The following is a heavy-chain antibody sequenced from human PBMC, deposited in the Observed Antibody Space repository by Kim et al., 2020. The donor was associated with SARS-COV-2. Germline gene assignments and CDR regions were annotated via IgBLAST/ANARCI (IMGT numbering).Heavy chain of an antibody. J-gene: IGHJ4*02. D-gene: IGHD4-4*01. CDR2: IYYSGST. V-gene: IGHV4-39*01. CDR1: GGSISSSSYY. Sequence: SETLSLTCTVSGGSISSSSYYWGWIRQPPGKGLEWIGSIYYSGSTYYNPSLKSRVTISVDTSKNQFSLKLSSVTAADTAVYYCARLSYYPGGYFDYWGQGTLVTVSS. CDR3: ARLSYYPGGYFDY.